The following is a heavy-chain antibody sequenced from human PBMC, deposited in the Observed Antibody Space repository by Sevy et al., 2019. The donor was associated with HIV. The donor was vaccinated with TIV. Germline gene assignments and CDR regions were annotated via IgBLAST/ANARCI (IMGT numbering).Heavy chain of an antibody. J-gene: IGHJ4*02. D-gene: IGHD3-10*01. Sequence: GGSLRLSCAASGFTFSDHYMDWVRQAPGKGLEWVGRIRNKANSDTTEYAASVKGRFTISRDDSKSSLYLQMNSLKTEDPAVYYCARVPTYGSVTYFLDYWGQGSLVTVSS. V-gene: IGHV3-72*01. CDR3: ARVPTYGSVTYFLDY. CDR1: GFTFSDHY. CDR2: IRNKANSDTT.